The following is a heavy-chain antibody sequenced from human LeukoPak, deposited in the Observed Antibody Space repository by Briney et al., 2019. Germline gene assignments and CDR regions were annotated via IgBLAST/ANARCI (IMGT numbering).Heavy chain of an antibody. CDR1: GFTVSSNY. CDR3: ARDLINEGSPFFDY. Sequence: RSGGSLRLSCAASGFTVSSNYMSWVRQAPGKGLEWVSVIYSGGGTYYADSVKGRFTISRDNSKNTLYLQMNSLRAEDTAVYYCARDLINEGSPFFDYWGQGTLVTVSS. D-gene: IGHD2-8*01. CDR2: IYSGGGT. J-gene: IGHJ4*02. V-gene: IGHV3-66*01.